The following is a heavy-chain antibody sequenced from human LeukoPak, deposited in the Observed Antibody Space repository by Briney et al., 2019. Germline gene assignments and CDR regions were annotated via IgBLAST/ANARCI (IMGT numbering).Heavy chain of an antibody. Sequence: PGGSLRLSCAASGFAFSDYSMNWVRQAPGKGLEWISAITSDSNLIYYADSMRGRITISRDNAENSVYLQMNGLRAEDTAIYYCASGGATVWGYWGRGALVIVSS. CDR3: ASGGATVWGY. J-gene: IGHJ4*02. CDR2: ITSDSNLI. CDR1: GFAFSDYS. V-gene: IGHV3-21*06. D-gene: IGHD3-16*01.